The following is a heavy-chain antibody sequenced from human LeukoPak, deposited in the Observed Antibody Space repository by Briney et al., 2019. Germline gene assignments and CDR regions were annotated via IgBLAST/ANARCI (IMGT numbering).Heavy chain of an antibody. V-gene: IGHV3-15*01. CDR3: TTDQAY. Sequence: GGSLRLSCTVSEFIFSSYDMSWVRQAPGEGLEWVGRIKSKTDGGTTDYAAPVKGRFTISRDDSKNTLYLQMNSLKTEDTAVYYCTTDQAYWGQGTLVTVSS. CDR1: EFIFSSYD. CDR2: IKSKTDGGTT. J-gene: IGHJ4*02.